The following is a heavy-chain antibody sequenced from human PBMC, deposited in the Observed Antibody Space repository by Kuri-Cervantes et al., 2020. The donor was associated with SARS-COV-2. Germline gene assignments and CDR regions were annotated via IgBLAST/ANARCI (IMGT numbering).Heavy chain of an antibody. CDR2: IYYSGST. Sequence: SETLSLTCTVPGGSISSSSYYWGWIRQPPGKGLEWIGSIYYSGSTYYNPSLKSRVAISVDTSKNQFSLKLSSVTAADTAVYYCAVYSSSPYYYYMDVWGKGTTVTVSS. CDR3: AVYSSSPYYYYMDV. CDR1: GGSISSSSYY. D-gene: IGHD6-13*01. V-gene: IGHV4-39*07. J-gene: IGHJ6*03.